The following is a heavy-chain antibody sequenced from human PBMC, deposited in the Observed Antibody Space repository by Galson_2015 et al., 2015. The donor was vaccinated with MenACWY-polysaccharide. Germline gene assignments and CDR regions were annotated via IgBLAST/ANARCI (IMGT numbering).Heavy chain of an antibody. D-gene: IGHD3-10*01. Sequence: SLRLSCAASGFAFSSYAMSWVRQAPGKGLEWVSVISGGGITTNYADSVKGRFTISRDNSKNTLYLQVSSLRAEDTAVYYCAKTAKVAPNKESRWFADLWGRGTLVTGSA. J-gene: IGHJ2*01. CDR2: ISGGGITT. CDR3: AKTAKVAPNKESRWFADL. V-gene: IGHV3-23*01. CDR1: GFAFSSYA.